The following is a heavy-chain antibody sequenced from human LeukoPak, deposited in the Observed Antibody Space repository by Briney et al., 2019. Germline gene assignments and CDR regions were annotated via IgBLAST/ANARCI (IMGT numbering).Heavy chain of an antibody. V-gene: IGHV5-10-1*01. Sequence: GASLQISCEGSGSIFTNYWISWVRQLPGEGLELMGKIDASDSYTNYSPALQGLVIISADATNSMALLMWSSLAASATAIFYCARCRPGSYYIAFDPWGQGPLVTVSS. CDR2: IDASDSYT. CDR1: GSIFTNYW. D-gene: IGHD3-10*01. J-gene: IGHJ5*02. CDR3: ARCRPGSYYIAFDP.